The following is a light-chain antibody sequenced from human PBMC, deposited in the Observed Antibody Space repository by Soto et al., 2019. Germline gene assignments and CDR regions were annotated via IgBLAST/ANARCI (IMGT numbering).Light chain of an antibody. V-gene: IGKV1-8*01. CDR1: QGISSY. Sequence: AIRMTHSPSSLSASTGDRVTITCRASQGISSYLAWYQQKPGKAPKLLIYAASTLQSGVPSRFSGSGSGTDFTLTISCLQSEDFATYYCQQYYSYPFTFGHGTKVDI. CDR3: QQYYSYPFT. J-gene: IGKJ3*01. CDR2: AAS.